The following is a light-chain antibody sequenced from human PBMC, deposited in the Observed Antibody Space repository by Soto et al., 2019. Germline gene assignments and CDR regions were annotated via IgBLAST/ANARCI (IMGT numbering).Light chain of an antibody. J-gene: IGKJ1*01. CDR1: QTISSW. CDR2: KAS. V-gene: IGKV1-5*03. CDR3: HHYISYSEA. Sequence: DIQMTQSPSTLSGSVGDRVTITCRARQTISSWLAWYQQKPGKPPNLLIYKASPLKSGVPSRFSGSGSRTEFTVTISSLQANDFATYYCHHYISYSEALGKGTKVDI.